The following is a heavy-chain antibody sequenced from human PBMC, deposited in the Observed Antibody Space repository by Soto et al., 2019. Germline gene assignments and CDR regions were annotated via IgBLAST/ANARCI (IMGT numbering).Heavy chain of an antibody. D-gene: IGHD4-17*01. CDR3: ARYLHDGDYWGGWFDH. CDR2: IIPIFGTA. CDR1: GGTFSSYA. Sequence: QVQLVQSGAEVKKPGSSVKVSCKASGGTFSSYAISWVRQAPGQGLEWMGGIIPIFGTANYAQKIQGRVTITADESTSTAYMELSSMRSEDTAVYYCARYLHDGDYWGGWFDHWGQGTLVTVSS. J-gene: IGHJ5*02. V-gene: IGHV1-69*01.